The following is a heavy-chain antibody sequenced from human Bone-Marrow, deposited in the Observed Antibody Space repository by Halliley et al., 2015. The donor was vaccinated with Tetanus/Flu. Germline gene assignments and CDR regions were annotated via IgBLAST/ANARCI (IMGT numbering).Heavy chain of an antibody. CDR2: ISTSSTYT. V-gene: IGHV3-11*03. CDR3: ARPMIVDYAMDV. Sequence: LGWVSYISTSSTYTNYADSGKGRFTISRDNDKNSLYLQMNSLRAEDTAVYYCARPMIVDYAMDVWGQGTPVPVSS. J-gene: IGHJ6*02. D-gene: IGHD3-22*01.